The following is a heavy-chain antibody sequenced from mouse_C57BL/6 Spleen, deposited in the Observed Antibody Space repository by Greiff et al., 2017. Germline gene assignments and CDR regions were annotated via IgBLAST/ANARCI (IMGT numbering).Heavy chain of an antibody. D-gene: IGHD1-1*01. CDR3: ARGIYYYGLYAMDY. V-gene: IGHV1-39*01. CDR2: INPNYGTT. Sequence: VQLKQSGPELVKPGASVKISCKASGYSFTDYNMNWVKQSNGKSLEWIGVINPNYGTTSSNQKFKGKATLSVDQYSSTAYMQLNSLTSEDSAVYYCARGIYYYGLYAMDYWGQGTSVTVSS. J-gene: IGHJ4*01. CDR1: GYSFTDYN.